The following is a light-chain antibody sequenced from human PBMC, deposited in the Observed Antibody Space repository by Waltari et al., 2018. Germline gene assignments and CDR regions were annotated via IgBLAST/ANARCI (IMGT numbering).Light chain of an antibody. J-gene: IGKJ1*01. CDR2: SAS. V-gene: IGKV1-39*01. CDR1: QSIGNY. CDR3: QETYSSPPST. Sequence: DIQVTQFPSSLSAPVGDRVSITCRASQSIGNYLNWYQHKPGKAPKLLIYSASSLQSGVPSRFSGSGSGTDFTLTITSLQPEDFATYYCQETYSSPPSTFGPGTKVESK.